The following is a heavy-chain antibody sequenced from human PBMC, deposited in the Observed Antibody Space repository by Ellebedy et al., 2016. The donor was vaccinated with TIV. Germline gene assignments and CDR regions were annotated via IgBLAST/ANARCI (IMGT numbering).Heavy chain of an antibody. CDR2: IIPIFGTA. V-gene: IGHV1-69*06. CDR3: ARAGLRFLEWGYFDL. D-gene: IGHD3-3*01. CDR1: RHTFTGYY. Sequence: AASVKVSCKASRHTFTGYYMHWVRQAPGQGLEWMGGIIPIFGTANYAQKFQGRVTITADKSTSTAYMELSSLRSEDTAVYYCARAGLRFLEWGYFDLWGRGTLVTVSS. J-gene: IGHJ2*01.